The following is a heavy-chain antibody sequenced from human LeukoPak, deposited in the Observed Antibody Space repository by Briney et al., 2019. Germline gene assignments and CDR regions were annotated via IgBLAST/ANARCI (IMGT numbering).Heavy chain of an antibody. CDR2: INHSGST. J-gene: IGHJ5*02. V-gene: IGHV4-34*01. Sequence: SETLSLTCAVYGGSFIGYFWSWIRQPPGKGLEWIGEINHSGSTNYNPSLKSRVTISVDTSKNQFSLKLSSVTAADTAVYYCARRRRVVLGYQLLWGWFDPWGQGTLVTVSS. D-gene: IGHD2-2*01. CDR3: ARRRRVVLGYQLLWGWFDP. CDR1: GGSFIGYF.